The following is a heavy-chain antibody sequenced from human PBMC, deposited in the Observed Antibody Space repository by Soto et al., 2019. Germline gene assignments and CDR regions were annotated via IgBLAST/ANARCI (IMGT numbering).Heavy chain of an antibody. J-gene: IGHJ4*02. CDR2: IIPILDIA. CDR3: ARDRATDYHFDH. CDR1: GGIFSSYI. Sequence: ASVKVSCKASGGIFSSYIITWVRQAPGQGLEWMGRIIPILDIANYAQNFQGRVTITADTSTSTAYMELTSLRSEDTAVYYCARDRATDYHFDHWGQGTLVTVSS. V-gene: IGHV1-69*04. D-gene: IGHD1-1*01.